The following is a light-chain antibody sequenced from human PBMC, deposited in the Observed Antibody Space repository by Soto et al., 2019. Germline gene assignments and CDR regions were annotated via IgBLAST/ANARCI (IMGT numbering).Light chain of an antibody. Sequence: QSALTQPASVSGSPGQSITISCTGTSSDIGNYNLVSWYQHHPGKAPQLIIYEVTKRPSGVSGHFSGSKSGNTASLTISGLQAEDEADYYCCSYARSNPFWVFGGGTKVTVL. CDR3: CSYARSNPFWV. CDR2: EVT. V-gene: IGLV2-23*02. CDR1: SSDIGNYNL. J-gene: IGLJ3*02.